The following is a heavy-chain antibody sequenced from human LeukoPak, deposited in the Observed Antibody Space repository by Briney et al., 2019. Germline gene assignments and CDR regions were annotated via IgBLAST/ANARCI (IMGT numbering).Heavy chain of an antibody. V-gene: IGHV1-18*01. D-gene: IGHD6-13*01. Sequence: ASVKVSCKASGYTFSSYGISWVRQAPGQGLEWMGWISGYNGNTNYARKLQGRVTMTTDTSTSTAYMELRSLRSDDTAVYYCARAGCRDSSWCPDYCGQGALVTVSS. CDR1: GYTFSSYG. J-gene: IGHJ4*02. CDR2: ISGYNGNT. CDR3: ARAGCRDSSWCPDY.